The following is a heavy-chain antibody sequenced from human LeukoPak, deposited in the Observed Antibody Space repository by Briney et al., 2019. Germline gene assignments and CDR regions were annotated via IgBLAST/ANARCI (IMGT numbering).Heavy chain of an antibody. Sequence: GGSLRLSCAASGFTFSSYSMNWVRQAPGKGLEWVSSISSSSSYIYYADAVKGRFTISRDNAKNSLYLQMNSLRAEDTAVYYCARRPKTYYYGSGSYSASRFDPWGQGTLVTVSS. CDR3: ARRPKTYYYGSGSYSASRFDP. J-gene: IGHJ5*02. CDR2: ISSSSSYI. D-gene: IGHD3-10*01. CDR1: GFTFSSYS. V-gene: IGHV3-21*01.